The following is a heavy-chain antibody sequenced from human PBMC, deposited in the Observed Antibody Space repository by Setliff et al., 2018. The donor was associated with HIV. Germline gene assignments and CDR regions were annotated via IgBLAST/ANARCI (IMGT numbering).Heavy chain of an antibody. CDR1: GGSISSGSYY. D-gene: IGHD6-19*01. CDR3: ARAGAIPSWAVSGLSHYYMDV. Sequence: TLSLTCTVSGGSISSGSYYWSWIRQPAGKGLEWIGHIYTSGSTNYNPSLKSRVTISVDTSKNHFALKLTSVTAADAAVYYCARAGAIPSWAVSGLSHYYMDVWGKGTTVTVSS. CDR2: IYTSGST. V-gene: IGHV4-61*09. J-gene: IGHJ6*03.